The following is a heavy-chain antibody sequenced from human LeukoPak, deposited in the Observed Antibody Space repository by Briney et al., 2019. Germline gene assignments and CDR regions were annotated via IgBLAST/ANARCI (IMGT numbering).Heavy chain of an antibody. V-gene: IGHV3-33*01. D-gene: IGHD3-22*01. CDR1: GFTFSSYG. J-gene: IGHJ4*02. CDR3: ARDKSHYHDSSEYYFDY. Sequence: GGSLRLSCAASGFTFSSYGMHWVRQAPGKGLEWVAVIWYDGSNKYYADSVKGRFTISRDNSKNTLYLQMNSLRAEDTAVYYCARDKSHYHDSSEYYFDYWGQGTLVTVSS. CDR2: IWYDGSNK.